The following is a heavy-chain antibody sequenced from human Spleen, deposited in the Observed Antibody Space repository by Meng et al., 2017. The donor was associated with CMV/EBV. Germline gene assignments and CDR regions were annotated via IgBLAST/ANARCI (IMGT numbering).Heavy chain of an antibody. CDR3: ARESPNDYGDYRHFDH. CDR1: GGSFSGYY. D-gene: IGHD4-17*01. CDR2: INHSGST. V-gene: IGHV4-34*01. J-gene: IGHJ4*02. Sequence: GSLRLSCAVYGGSFSGYYWSWIRQPPGKGLEWIGEINHSGSTNYNPSLKSRVTISVDTSKNQFSLNMSSVTAADTAVYFCARESPNDYGDYRHFDHWGQGILVTVSS.